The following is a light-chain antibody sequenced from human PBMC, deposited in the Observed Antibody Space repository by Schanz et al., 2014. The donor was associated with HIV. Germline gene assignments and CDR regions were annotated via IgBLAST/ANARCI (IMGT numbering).Light chain of an antibody. Sequence: QSALTQPASVSGSPGQSITISCTGTSSDVGNYNLVSWYQQHPGKAPKLIIYEVSKRPSGVSDRFSGSKSGNTASLTFSGLQAEDEADYYCCSYAGSTSVIFGGGTKVTVL. V-gene: IGLV2-23*02. CDR3: CSYAGSTSVI. J-gene: IGLJ2*01. CDR2: EVS. CDR1: SSDVGNYNL.